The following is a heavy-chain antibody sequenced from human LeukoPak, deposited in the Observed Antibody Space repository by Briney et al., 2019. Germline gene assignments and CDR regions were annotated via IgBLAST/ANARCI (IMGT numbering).Heavy chain of an antibody. V-gene: IGHV3-72*01. J-gene: IGHJ3*01. Sequence: PGGSLRLSCAASGFSSRYQYMDWVRQAPGKGLEWVGRTTDKAHSYTAQYATSVKGRFTISRDESENSLYLQMNAVKTQDTAVYYCVIRSFAAFTLWGQGTMVTVSS. CDR1: GFSSRYQY. CDR3: VIRSFAAFTL. CDR2: TTDKAHSYTA. D-gene: IGHD3-3*01.